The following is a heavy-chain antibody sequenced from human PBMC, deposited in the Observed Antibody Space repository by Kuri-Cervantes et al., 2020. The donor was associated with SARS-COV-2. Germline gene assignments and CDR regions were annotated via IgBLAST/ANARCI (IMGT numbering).Heavy chain of an antibody. D-gene: IGHD3-9*01. J-gene: IGHJ6*02. V-gene: IGHV3-21*06. CDR3: ARGGSGDSRPSHCDIPDFYYTLDV. CDR2: ISRTSTYK. Sequence: GESLKISCAASGFSFTAYSMTWVRQTPGKGLEWVSSISRTSTYKHYADSVKGRFSMSRDNAKNSLYLQLESLRVEDTAIYYCARGGSGDSRPSHCDIPDFYYTLDVWGQGTTVTVSS. CDR1: GFSFTAYS.